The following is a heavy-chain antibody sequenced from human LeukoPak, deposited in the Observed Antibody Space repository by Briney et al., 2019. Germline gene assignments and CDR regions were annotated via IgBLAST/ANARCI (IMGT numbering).Heavy chain of an antibody. J-gene: IGHJ4*02. CDR1: GGSISSGGYF. Sequence: PSQTLSLTCTVSGGSISSGGYFWTWIPQHTGQGLEWIGYRDYTGASYYNPSLKTRSTISVDTSKNQFSLQLISVIAADTAMYYCARWNGDYFDYWGQGTLVTVSS. CDR3: ARWNGDYFDY. CDR2: RDYTGAS. V-gene: IGHV4-31*03. D-gene: IGHD2-8*01.